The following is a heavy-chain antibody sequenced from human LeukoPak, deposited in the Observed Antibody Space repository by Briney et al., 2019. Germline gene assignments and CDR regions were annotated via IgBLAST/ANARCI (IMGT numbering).Heavy chain of an antibody. V-gene: IGHV3-23*01. Sequence: GGSLRLSCAPSAFTFSSYAMSWVRQAPGKGLEGVSGIFGSGTTYYTDSVKGRFTISRDNSKNTLYLQMSSLRAEDTAIYYCAKTLGIAATHPSNWGQGTLVTVSS. D-gene: IGHD6-25*01. CDR3: AKTLGIAATHPSN. CDR1: AFTFSSYA. CDR2: IFGSGTT. J-gene: IGHJ4*02.